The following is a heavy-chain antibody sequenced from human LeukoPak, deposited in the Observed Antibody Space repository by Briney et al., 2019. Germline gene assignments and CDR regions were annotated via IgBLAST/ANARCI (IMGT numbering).Heavy chain of an antibody. Sequence: PSETLSLTCTVSGGSISSYYWSWLRQPPGKGLEWVGYIYYSGSTNYNPSLKSRVTISVGTSKNQFSLKLSSVTAADTAVYYCARAMVRDIYDAFDIWGQGTMVTVSS. V-gene: IGHV4-59*01. D-gene: IGHD3-10*01. CDR3: ARAMVRDIYDAFDI. J-gene: IGHJ3*02. CDR2: IYYSGST. CDR1: GGSISSYY.